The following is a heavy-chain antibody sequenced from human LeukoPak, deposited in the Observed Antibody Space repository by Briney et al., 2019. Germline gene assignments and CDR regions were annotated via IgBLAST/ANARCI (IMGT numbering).Heavy chain of an antibody. V-gene: IGHV1-69*06. CDR1: GGTFSSYA. D-gene: IGHD2-2*01. Sequence: SVKVSCKASGGTFSSYAISWVRQAPGQGLEWMGGIIPIFGTANYAQKFQGRVTITADKPTSTAYMELSSLRSEDTAVYYCARGYCSSTSCYEGFNYWGQGTLVTVSS. J-gene: IGHJ4*02. CDR2: IIPIFGTA. CDR3: ARGYCSSTSCYEGFNY.